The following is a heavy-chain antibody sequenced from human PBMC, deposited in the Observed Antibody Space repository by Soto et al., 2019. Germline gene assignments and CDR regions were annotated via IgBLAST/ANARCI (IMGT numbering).Heavy chain of an antibody. CDR3: AKERTAKAAKEYDY. Sequence: QVQLVESGGGVVQPGTSLRLSCAGSGFTFSFYGMQWVRQAPGKGLEWVAVIAHDGSVQYYADSVKGRFTISRDNSKNMIYLQTNSLRSGDTAVYYCAKERTAKAAKEYDYWGQGILVTVSS. J-gene: IGHJ4*02. CDR1: GFTFSFYG. CDR2: IAHDGSVQ. D-gene: IGHD6-13*01. V-gene: IGHV3-30*18.